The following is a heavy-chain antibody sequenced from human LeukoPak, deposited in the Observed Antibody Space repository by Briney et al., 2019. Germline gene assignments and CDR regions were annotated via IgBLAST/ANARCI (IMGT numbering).Heavy chain of an antibody. Sequence: SVKVSCKASGGTFGSYAISWVRQAPGQGLEWMGRIIPILGIANYAQKFQGRVTITADKSTSTAYMELSSLRSEDTAVYYCARDKPGTGGHPFDYWGQGTLVSVSS. CDR1: GGTFGSYA. V-gene: IGHV1-69*04. CDR3: ARDKPGTGGHPFDY. D-gene: IGHD3-10*01. CDR2: IIPILGIA. J-gene: IGHJ4*02.